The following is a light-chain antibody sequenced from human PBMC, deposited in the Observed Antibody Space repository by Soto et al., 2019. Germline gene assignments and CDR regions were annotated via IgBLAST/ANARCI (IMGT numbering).Light chain of an antibody. Sequence: QSALTQPASVSGSPGQSITISCTGTSRDVGSYDLVSWYQHHPGKAPKLMIYEGTKRPSGVSNRFSGSKSGNTASLAISGLQAEDEADYYCCSYAGSTTYVFGTRTKLTVL. CDR2: EGT. CDR1: SRDVGSYDL. CDR3: CSYAGSTTYV. V-gene: IGLV2-23*01. J-gene: IGLJ1*01.